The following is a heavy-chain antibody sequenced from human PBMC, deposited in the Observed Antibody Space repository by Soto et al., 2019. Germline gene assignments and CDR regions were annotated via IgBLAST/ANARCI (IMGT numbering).Heavy chain of an antibody. CDR1: GFSLSTSGVG. D-gene: IGHD2-15*01. Sequence: QITLKESGPTLVKPTQTLTLTCTFSGFSLSTSGVGVGWIRQPPGKALEWLTFIYWDDDKRNSPFLKSRLTITQDPSKTQVVLTMTNMDPVDTATYYCAHLVVAGITYSFDSWGQGTLVTVSS. V-gene: IGHV2-5*02. CDR2: IYWDDDK. CDR3: AHLVVAGITYSFDS. J-gene: IGHJ4*02.